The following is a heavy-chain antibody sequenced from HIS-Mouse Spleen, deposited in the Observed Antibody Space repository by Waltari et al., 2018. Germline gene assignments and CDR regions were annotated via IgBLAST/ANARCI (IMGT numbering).Heavy chain of an antibody. CDR3: SAGVAALGGAFDI. D-gene: IGHD6-13*01. V-gene: IGHV3-9*01. CDR2: ISGNSGSI. CDR1: GFTFDDYA. J-gene: IGHJ3*02. Sequence: EVQLVESGGGLVQPGRSLRLSCAASGFTFDDYAMHWVRQAPGKGLEGVSGISGNSGSIGYAYSVKGQYTISRDNAKNSLYLQMNSLRAEDTALYYCSAGVAALGGAFDIWGQGTMVTVSS.